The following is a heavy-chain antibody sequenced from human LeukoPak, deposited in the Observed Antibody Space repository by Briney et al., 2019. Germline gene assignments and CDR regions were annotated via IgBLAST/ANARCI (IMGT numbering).Heavy chain of an antibody. V-gene: IGHV4-59*01. J-gene: IGHJ2*01. CDR3: ARVYYSSSYDYWYFDL. CDR2: IFYSGST. CDR1: GGSIRSYH. Sequence: SETLSLTCTVSGGSIRSYHWSWIRQPPGKGLEWIGYIFYSGSTNYNPSLESRVTILVDTSKNQFSLRLSSVTAADTAVYYCARVYYSSSYDYWYFDLWGRGTLVTVSS. D-gene: IGHD6-13*01.